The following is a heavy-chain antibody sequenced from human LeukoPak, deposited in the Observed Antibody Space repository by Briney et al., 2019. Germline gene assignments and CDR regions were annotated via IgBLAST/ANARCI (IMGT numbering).Heavy chain of an antibody. CDR1: GGSFSGYY. J-gene: IGHJ2*01. V-gene: IGHV4-34*01. Sequence: PSETLSLTCAVYGGSFSGYYWSWIRQPPGKGLEWIGEINHSGSTNYNPSLKSRVTISVDTSKNQFSLKLSSVTAADTAVYYCAREKDIVATNWYFDLWGRGTLVTVSS. D-gene: IGHD5-12*01. CDR3: AREKDIVATNWYFDL. CDR2: INHSGST.